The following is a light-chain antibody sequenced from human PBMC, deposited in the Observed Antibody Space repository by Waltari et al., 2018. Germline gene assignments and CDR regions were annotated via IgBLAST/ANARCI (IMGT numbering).Light chain of an antibody. CDR1: SGGIASNF. V-gene: IGLV6-57*01. CDR2: EYN. Sequence: NFMLTQPHSVSEPPGKTVTMSCTRSSGGIASNFVQWYQQRPGSSPIIVVSEYNQRPSGVPDRFSGSIDRSSNSASLTISGLKTEDEADYYCQSYDGSSVVFGGGTKLTVL. J-gene: IGLJ2*01. CDR3: QSYDGSSVV.